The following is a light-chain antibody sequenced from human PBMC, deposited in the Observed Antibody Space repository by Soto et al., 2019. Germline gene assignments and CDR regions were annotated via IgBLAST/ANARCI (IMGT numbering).Light chain of an antibody. J-gene: IGKJ4*01. CDR2: WAS. CDR3: QQYYATPLS. Sequence: DIVLPQSPDSLAVSLGERPTINCNSSQSVLYRSNHKNYLAWYHQKPGQPPKLLIYWASTRESGVPDRFSGSGSGTDFTLTISSLQAEDVAVYFCQQYYATPLSFGGGTKVDIK. V-gene: IGKV4-1*01. CDR1: QSVLYRSNHKNY.